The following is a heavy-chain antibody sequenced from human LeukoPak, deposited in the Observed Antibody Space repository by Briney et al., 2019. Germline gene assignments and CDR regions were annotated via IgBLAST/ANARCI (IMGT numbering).Heavy chain of an antibody. CDR2: INPNSGDT. V-gene: IGHV1-2*06. J-gene: IGHJ4*02. Sequence: ASVTVSCTASGYTFTGYHMHWVRQAPGQGLEWMGRINPNSGDTNYAQKFQGRVTMTRDTSISTAYMELSRLRSDDTAVYYCARDYCSSTSCLFDYWGRGTLVTVSS. D-gene: IGHD2-2*01. CDR3: ARDYCSSTSCLFDY. CDR1: GYTFTGYH.